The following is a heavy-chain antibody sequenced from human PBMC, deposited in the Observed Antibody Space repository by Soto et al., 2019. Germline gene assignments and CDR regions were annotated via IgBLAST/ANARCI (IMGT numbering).Heavy chain of an antibody. CDR2: ISYDGSNK. V-gene: IGHV3-30*18. Sequence: GGSLRLSCAASGFTFSSYGMHWVRQAPGKGLEWVAVISYDGSNKYYADSVKGRFTISRDNSKNTLYLQMNSLRAEDTAVYYCAKDPFYYGDFRYFDYWGQGTLVTVSS. CDR1: GFTFSSYG. J-gene: IGHJ4*02. D-gene: IGHD4-17*01. CDR3: AKDPFYYGDFRYFDY.